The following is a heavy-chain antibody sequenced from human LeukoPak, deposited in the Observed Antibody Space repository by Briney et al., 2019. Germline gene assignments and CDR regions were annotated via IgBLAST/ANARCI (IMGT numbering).Heavy chain of an antibody. CDR3: ARGGDIVVVPAARGRNWFDP. CDR2: IIPIFGTA. CDR1: GGTFSSYA. J-gene: IGHJ5*02. D-gene: IGHD2-2*01. V-gene: IGHV1-69*13. Sequence: SVTVSFTASGGTFSSYAISWVRQAPGQGLEWMGGIIPIFGTANYAQKFQGRVTITADESTSTAYMELSSLRSEDTAVYYCARGGDIVVVPAARGRNWFDPWGQGTLVTVSS.